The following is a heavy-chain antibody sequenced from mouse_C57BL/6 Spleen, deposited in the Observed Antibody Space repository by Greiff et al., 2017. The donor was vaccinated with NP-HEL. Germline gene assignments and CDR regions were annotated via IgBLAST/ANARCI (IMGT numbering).Heavy chain of an antibody. CDR2: IWSGGST. D-gene: IGHD2-4*01. CDR3: ARHDYDGVAY. CDR1: GFSLTSYG. J-gene: IGHJ3*01. V-gene: IGHV2-2*01. Sequence: QVQLKESGPGLVQPSQSLSITCTVSGFSLTSYGVHWVRQSPGKGLEWLGVIWSGGSTDYNAAFISRLSISKDNSKSQVFFKMNSLQADDTAIYYCARHDYDGVAYWGQGTLVTVSA.